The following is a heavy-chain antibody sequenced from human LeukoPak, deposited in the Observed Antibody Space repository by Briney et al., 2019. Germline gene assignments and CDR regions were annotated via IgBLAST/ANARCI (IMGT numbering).Heavy chain of an antibody. CDR3: ARGGYYDSSGYYKSFDY. CDR2: ISAYNGNT. Sequence: ASVKVSCKASGYTYTSYGISWVRQAPGQGLEWMGWISAYNGNTNYAQKLQGRVTMTTKTSTSTAYMELRSLRSDDTAVYYCARGGYYDSSGYYKSFDYWGQGTRTTVSA. J-gene: IGHJ4*02. D-gene: IGHD3-22*01. CDR1: GYTYTSYG. V-gene: IGHV1-18*01.